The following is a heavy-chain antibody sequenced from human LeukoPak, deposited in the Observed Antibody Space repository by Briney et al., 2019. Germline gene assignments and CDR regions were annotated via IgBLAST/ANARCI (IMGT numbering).Heavy chain of an antibody. CDR3: ASGVSSSYFEH. Sequence: HGESLKISCKSSAYGFTAYWIGWVRQMPGKDLEWMGIIYPYDSDTRYGPSLQGHFTISADKSISTAYLQWSSLKASDTAIYYCASGVSSSYFEHWGQGTLVTVSS. V-gene: IGHV5-51*01. CDR1: AYGFTAYW. CDR2: IYPYDSDT. J-gene: IGHJ4*02. D-gene: IGHD6-6*01.